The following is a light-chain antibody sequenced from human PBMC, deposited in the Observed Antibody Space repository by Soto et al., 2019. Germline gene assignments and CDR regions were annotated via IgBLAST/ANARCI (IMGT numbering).Light chain of an antibody. CDR2: EGS. Sequence: QSALTQPASVSGSPGQSITISCTGTSSDVGSYNLVSWYQQHPGKAPKLMIYEGSKRPSGVSNRFSGSKSGNTASLTISGLQAEDEADYYCCSYASGGSVVFGGGTKLTVL. CDR3: CSYASGGSVV. V-gene: IGLV2-23*01. J-gene: IGLJ2*01. CDR1: SSDVGSYNL.